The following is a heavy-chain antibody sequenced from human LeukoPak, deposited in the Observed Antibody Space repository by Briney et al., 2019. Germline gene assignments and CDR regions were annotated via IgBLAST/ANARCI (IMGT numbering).Heavy chain of an antibody. CDR2: IYYSGST. CDR1: GGSISSYY. Sequence: KPSETLSLTCTVAGGSISSYYWSWIRQPPGKGLEGSGYIYYSGSTNYNPSLKSRVTISVDTSKNQFSLKLSSVTAADTAVYYCARDRAHYYDSSGHAFDIWGQGTMVTVSS. J-gene: IGHJ3*02. V-gene: IGHV4-59*01. CDR3: ARDRAHYYDSSGHAFDI. D-gene: IGHD3-22*01.